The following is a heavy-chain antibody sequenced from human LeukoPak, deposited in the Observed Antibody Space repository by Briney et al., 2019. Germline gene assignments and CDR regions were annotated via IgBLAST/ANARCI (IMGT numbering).Heavy chain of an antibody. CDR3: AKDRGYYGSGSSSIDY. CDR2: IPYDGSNK. CDR1: GFTFSSSG. Sequence: GGSLRLSCAASGFTFSSSGMHWVRQAPGKGLEWVAFIPYDGSNKYYADSVKGRFTISRDNSKNTLYLQMNSLRAEDTTVDYCAKDRGYYGSGSSSIDYWGQGTLVTVSS. J-gene: IGHJ4*02. D-gene: IGHD3-10*01. V-gene: IGHV3-30*02.